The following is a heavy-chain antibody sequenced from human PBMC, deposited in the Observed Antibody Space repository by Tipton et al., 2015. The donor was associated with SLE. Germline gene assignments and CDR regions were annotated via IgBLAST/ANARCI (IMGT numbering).Heavy chain of an antibody. Sequence: TLSLTCSVSGGSITTYYWSWIRQPPGKGLEWIGYVYNSGSTYYNPSLKSRVTMSIDTSKNQFSLKLTSVTAADTAMYYCARSTTYYFDGSGYPVIDYWGQGTLVTVSS. V-gene: IGHV4-59*07. CDR1: GGSITTYY. CDR3: ARSTTYYFDGSGYPVIDY. CDR2: VYNSGST. J-gene: IGHJ4*02. D-gene: IGHD3-22*01.